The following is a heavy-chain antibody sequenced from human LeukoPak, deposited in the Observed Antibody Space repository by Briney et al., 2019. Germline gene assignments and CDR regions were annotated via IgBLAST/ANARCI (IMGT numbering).Heavy chain of an antibody. V-gene: IGHV1-18*01. D-gene: IGHD1-1*01. CDR1: GYAFTLHG. CDR2: ISPYNGQT. Sequence: ALLKVSSKPSGYAFTLHGISWVRQAPGQGLERMGWISPYNGQTKFAQKFQVRVTLTIDTYRSVVYMEVKSLRSDDTAVYYCARDHTGGAFLDAFDIWGQGTMVTVAS. CDR3: ARDHTGGAFLDAFDI. J-gene: IGHJ3*02.